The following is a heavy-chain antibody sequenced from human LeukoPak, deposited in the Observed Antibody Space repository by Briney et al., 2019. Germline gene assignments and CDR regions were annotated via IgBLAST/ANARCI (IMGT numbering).Heavy chain of an antibody. V-gene: IGHV3-33*01. D-gene: IGHD3-16*01. J-gene: IGHJ4*02. CDR3: ARDRGGGFDY. CDR1: GFTFSSYG. CDR2: IWYDGSNK. Sequence: GGSLRLSCAASGFTFSSYGMHWVRQAPGKGLGWVSVIWYDGSNKYYADSVKGRFTISRDNSKNTLYLQMHSLRAEDTAVYYCARDRGGGFDYWGQGTLVTVSS.